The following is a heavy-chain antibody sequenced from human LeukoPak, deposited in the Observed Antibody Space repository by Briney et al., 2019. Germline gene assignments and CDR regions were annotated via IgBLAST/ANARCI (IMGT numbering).Heavy chain of an antibody. J-gene: IGHJ4*02. CDR2: IRYDGSNK. CDR3: AKERGTSGSQPKPLNY. CDR1: GFTFSSYG. Sequence: PGGSLRLSCAASGFTFSSYGMHWVRQAPGKGLEWVAFIRYDGSNKYYADSVKGRFTISRDNSKNTLYLQMNSLRAEDTAVYYCAKERGTSGSQPKPLNYWGQGTLVTVSS. D-gene: IGHD3-10*01. V-gene: IGHV3-30*02.